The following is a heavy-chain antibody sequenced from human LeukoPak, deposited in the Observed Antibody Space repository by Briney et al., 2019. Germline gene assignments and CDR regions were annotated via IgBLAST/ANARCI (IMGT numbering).Heavy chain of an antibody. CDR3: ARARGSHYGSGSYTNWFDP. D-gene: IGHD3-10*01. J-gene: IGHJ5*02. Sequence: PSQTLSLTCAVSGGSISSCGYSWSWIRQPPGKGLEWIGYIYHSGSTYYNASLKSRVTISVDRSKNQFSLKLSSVTAADTAVYYCARARGSHYGSGSYTNWFDPWGQGTPVTVSS. CDR1: GGSISSCGYS. CDR2: IYHSGST. V-gene: IGHV4-30-2*01.